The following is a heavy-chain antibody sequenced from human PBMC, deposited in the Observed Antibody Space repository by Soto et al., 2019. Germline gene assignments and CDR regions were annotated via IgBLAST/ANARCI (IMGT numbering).Heavy chain of an antibody. V-gene: IGHV2-5*02. CDR1: GFSLSTSGAA. CDR2: IYWDGDK. D-gene: IGHD3-3*01. CDR3: AHRATMTIFGLIIDNGIWFDP. J-gene: IGHJ5*02. Sequence: QINLIESGPTLVNPTQTLTLTCTFSGFSLSTSGAAVGWVRRPPGRALEGLALIYWDGDKRYNASLGNRLTITKDTSMNQVVLTLTNVDPADTATYYCAHRATMTIFGLIIDNGIWFDPWGQGTRVIVSS.